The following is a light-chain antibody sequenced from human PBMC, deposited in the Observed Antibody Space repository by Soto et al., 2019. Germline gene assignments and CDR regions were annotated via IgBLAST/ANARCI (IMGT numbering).Light chain of an antibody. J-gene: IGKJ5*01. CDR2: GAS. Sequence: EIVMTQSPATLSVSPGERATLSCRASQGIKDYLAWFQQKPGQAPRLLIYGASTRATAIPARFSGSGSGTEFTLTISSLQSEDFAVYYCQQYGSSPPITFGQGTRLEIK. CDR1: QGIKDY. CDR3: QQYGSSPPIT. V-gene: IGKV3-15*01.